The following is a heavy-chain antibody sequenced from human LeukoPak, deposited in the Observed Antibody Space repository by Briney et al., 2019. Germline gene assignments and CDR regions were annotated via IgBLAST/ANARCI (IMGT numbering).Heavy chain of an antibody. V-gene: IGHV4-30-4*07. J-gene: IGHJ4*02. D-gene: IGHD6-19*01. CDR2: IYSSGRS. Sequence: PSETLSLTCAVSGDSISSGGYSWSWVRQPPGKGLEWIGYIYSSGRSYYNPSLQSRVTISVDTSKNQFSLKLSSVTAADTAVYYCAREVAGTPWIDYWGQGTLVTVSS. CDR1: GDSISSGGYS. CDR3: AREVAGTPWIDY.